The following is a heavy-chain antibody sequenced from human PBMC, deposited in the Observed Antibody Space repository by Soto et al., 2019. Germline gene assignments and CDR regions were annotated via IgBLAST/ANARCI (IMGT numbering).Heavy chain of an antibody. CDR3: ARDGVGHTTFFGYFDY. CDR2: IRYDGSNI. J-gene: IGHJ4*02. D-gene: IGHD1-26*01. Sequence: QVQLVESGGGVVQPGRSLRLSCAATGVTFSGLGMHWVRQAPGKGLEWVAVIRYDGSNIYYADAVKGRFTISRDNSKDTLYLQMNSLRADDTAVYYCARDGVGHTTFFGYFDYWGQGTLVPVSS. CDR1: GVTFSGLG. V-gene: IGHV3-33*01.